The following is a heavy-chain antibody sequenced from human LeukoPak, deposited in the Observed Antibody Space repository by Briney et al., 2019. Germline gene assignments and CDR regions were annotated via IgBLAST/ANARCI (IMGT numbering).Heavy chain of an antibody. CDR3: ARDLRNDYVWGSYRTDAFDI. CDR1: GDSVSSNSAA. Sequence: SQTLSLTCAISGDSVSSNSAAWNWIRQSPSRGLEWLGRTYYRSKWYNDYAVSVKSRITTNPDTSKNQFSLQLNSVTPEDTAVYYCARDLRNDYVWGSYRTDAFDIWGQGTMVTVSS. V-gene: IGHV6-1*01. D-gene: IGHD3-16*02. CDR2: TYYRSKWYN. J-gene: IGHJ3*02.